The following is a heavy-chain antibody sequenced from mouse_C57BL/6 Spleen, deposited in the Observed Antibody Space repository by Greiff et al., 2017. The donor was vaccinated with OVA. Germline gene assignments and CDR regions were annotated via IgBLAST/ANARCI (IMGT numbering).Heavy chain of an antibody. D-gene: IGHD2-5*01. CDR2: ISSGSSTI. CDR1: GFTFSDYG. V-gene: IGHV5-17*01. J-gene: IGHJ4*01. CDR3: ARDSNYRDYAMDY. Sequence: EVHLVESGGGLVKPGGSLKLSCAASGFTFSDYGMHWVRQAPEKGLEWVAYISSGSSTIYYADTVKGRFTISRDNAKNTLFLQMTSLRSEDTAMYYCARDSNYRDYAMDYWGQGTSVTVSS.